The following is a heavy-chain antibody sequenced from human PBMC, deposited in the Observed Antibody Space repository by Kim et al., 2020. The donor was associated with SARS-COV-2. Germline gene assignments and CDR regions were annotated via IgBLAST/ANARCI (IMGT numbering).Heavy chain of an antibody. D-gene: IGHD3-3*01. Sequence: GGSLRLSCAASGFTVSSNYMSWVRQAPGKGLEWVSVIYSGGSTYYADSVKGRFTISRDNSKNTLYLQMNSLRAEDTAVYYCAREVIDGYGVVRRHGMDVWGQGTTVTVSS. J-gene: IGHJ6*02. CDR1: GFTVSSNY. V-gene: IGHV3-53*01. CDR2: IYSGGST. CDR3: AREVIDGYGVVRRHGMDV.